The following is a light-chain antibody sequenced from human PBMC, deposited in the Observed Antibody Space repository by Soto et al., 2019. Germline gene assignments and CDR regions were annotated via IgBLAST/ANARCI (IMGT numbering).Light chain of an antibody. CDR1: QSISNY. Sequence: DIQMTQSPSSLSASVGDRVTITCRASQSISNYLNWYQHKPGRAPKLLIYTASTLQSGVPSRFSGSGSGTDFTLTISGLQPEDFAVYYCQQRSNWPLFTFGPGTKVDIK. J-gene: IGKJ3*01. CDR3: QQRSNWPLFT. CDR2: TAS. V-gene: IGKV1-39*01.